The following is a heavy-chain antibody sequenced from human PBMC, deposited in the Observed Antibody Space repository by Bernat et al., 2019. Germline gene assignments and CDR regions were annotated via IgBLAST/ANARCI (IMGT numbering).Heavy chain of an antibody. Sequence: QVQLVQSGAEVKKPGASVTLSCKASGYTFTNYWMYWVRQTPGQGLEWMGIINPKDGNRNYAQKFQGRVTMTTDTSTSTVYMELSSLRSEDTDVYYCDRDCAKIVVGWFDPWGPGTLVTVSS. J-gene: IGHJ5*02. CDR3: DRDCAKIVVGWFDP. D-gene: IGHD3-22*01. V-gene: IGHV1-46*03. CDR1: GYTFTNYW. CDR2: INPKDGNR.